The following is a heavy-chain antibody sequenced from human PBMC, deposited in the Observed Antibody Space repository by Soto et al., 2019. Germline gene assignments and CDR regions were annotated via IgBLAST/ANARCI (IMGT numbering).Heavy chain of an antibody. CDR1: GYTFTSYD. V-gene: IGHV1-8*01. J-gene: IGHJ4*02. Sequence: ASVKVSCRASGYTFTSYDIYWVRQATGQGLEWMGWMNPNTGNSGYAQKFQGRVTVTSDTSINTVHMELSSLRSEDTAVYYCARRAETNGWNGFGADKYYFDFWGQGTLVTVSS. D-gene: IGHD1-1*01. CDR3: ARRAETNGWNGFGADKYYFDF. CDR2: MNPNTGNS.